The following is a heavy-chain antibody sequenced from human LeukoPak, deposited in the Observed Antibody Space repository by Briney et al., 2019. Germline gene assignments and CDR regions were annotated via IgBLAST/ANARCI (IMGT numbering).Heavy chain of an antibody. CDR2: IIPILGIA. CDR3: AREGYYGSGSLLSPGAFDI. J-gene: IGHJ3*02. V-gene: IGHV1-69*04. D-gene: IGHD3-10*01. Sequence: ASVKVSCKASGGTFSSYAISWVRQAPGQGLEWMGRIIPILGIANYAQKFQGRVTITADKSTSTAYMELSSLRSEDTAVYYCAREGYYGSGSLLSPGAFDIWGQGTMVTVSS. CDR1: GGTFSSYA.